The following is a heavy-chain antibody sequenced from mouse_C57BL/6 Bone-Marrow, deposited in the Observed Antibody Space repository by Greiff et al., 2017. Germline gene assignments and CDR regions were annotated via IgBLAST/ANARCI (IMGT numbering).Heavy chain of an antibody. D-gene: IGHD2-3*01. CDR1: GYTFTSYG. J-gene: IGHJ2*01. CDR2: IYPRSGNT. Sequence: VQLKQSGAELARPGASVKLSCKASGYTFTSYGISWVKQRTGQGLEWIGEIYPRSGNTYYNEKFKGKATLTADKSSSTAYMELRSLTSEDSAVYFCARRGYFTHFDYWGQGTTLTVSS. V-gene: IGHV1-81*01. CDR3: ARRGYFTHFDY.